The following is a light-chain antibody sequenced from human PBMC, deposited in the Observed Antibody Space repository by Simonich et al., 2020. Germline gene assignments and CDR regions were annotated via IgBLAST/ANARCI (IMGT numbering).Light chain of an antibody. Sequence: DIVMTQSPDSMAVSLGERDTINCKSSQSVLYSSNNKNYLAWYQQKPGQPPKLLIYWASTRESWVPDRFSGSGSGTDFTLTISSLQAEDVAVYYCQQYYSTPRTFGQGTKVEIK. CDR2: WAS. V-gene: IGKV4-1*01. CDR1: QSVLYSSNNKNY. J-gene: IGKJ1*01. CDR3: QQYYSTPRT.